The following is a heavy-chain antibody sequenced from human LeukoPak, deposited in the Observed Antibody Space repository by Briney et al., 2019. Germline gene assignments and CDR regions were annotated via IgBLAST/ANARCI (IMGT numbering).Heavy chain of an antibody. D-gene: IGHD6-6*01. J-gene: IGHJ4*02. Sequence: PGGSLRLSCAASEFTFSSYSMNWVRQAPGKGLEWVSAISGSGGSTYYADSVKGRFTISRDNSKNTLYLQMNSLRAEDTAVYYCAKDQLRFFDYWGQGTLVTVSS. CDR3: AKDQLRFFDY. CDR1: EFTFSSYS. V-gene: IGHV3-23*01. CDR2: ISGSGGST.